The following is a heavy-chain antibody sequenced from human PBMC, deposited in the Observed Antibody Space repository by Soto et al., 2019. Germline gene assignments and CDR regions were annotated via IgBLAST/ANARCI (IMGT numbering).Heavy chain of an antibody. Sequence: SETLSLTCAVYGGSFSGYYWSWIRQPPGKGLEWIGYIYHSGSTNYNPSLKSRVTISVDKSKNQFSLKLSSVTAADTAVYYCARDLAAAGRDWFDPWGQGTLVTVSS. CDR2: IYHSGST. J-gene: IGHJ5*02. V-gene: IGHV4-34*01. CDR1: GGSFSGYY. CDR3: ARDLAAAGRDWFDP. D-gene: IGHD6-13*01.